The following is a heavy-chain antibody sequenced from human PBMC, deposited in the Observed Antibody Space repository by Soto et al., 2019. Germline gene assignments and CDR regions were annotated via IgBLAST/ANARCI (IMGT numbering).Heavy chain of an antibody. D-gene: IGHD6-19*01. V-gene: IGHV2-5*02. CDR1: GFSLSSTRMA. CDR2: IYWDDDK. CDR3: AHIVVAGLGYYFDY. Sequence: QITLKESGPTLVKPTQTLTLTCTFSGFSLSSTRMAVGWIRQPPGKALEWLALIYWDDDKRYSPFLKSSLTSTKDTSKNKVVLTMSNMDPVDTARYYCAHIVVAGLGYYFDYWGQGTLVTVSS. J-gene: IGHJ4*02.